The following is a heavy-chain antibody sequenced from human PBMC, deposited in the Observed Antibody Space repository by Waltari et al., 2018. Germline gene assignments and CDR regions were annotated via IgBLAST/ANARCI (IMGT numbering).Heavy chain of an antibody. CDR3: ARAPLASNRDCQH. J-gene: IGHJ1*01. CDR2: ISAYNGNR. CDR1: GYPFTTYG. V-gene: IGHV1-18*01. D-gene: IGHD3-3*02. Sequence: QVQLVQSGAEVKKPGASVKVSCKASGYPFTTYGIIWVRHAPGQGLEWMGWISAYNGNRNDAQKLQGRCTMTTDTPTSTGYMELRSLRSDDTAVYYCARAPLASNRDCQHWGQGTLVTVSS.